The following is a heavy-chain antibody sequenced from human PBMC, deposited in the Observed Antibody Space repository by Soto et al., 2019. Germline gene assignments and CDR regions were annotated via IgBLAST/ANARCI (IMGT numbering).Heavy chain of an antibody. CDR1: GGSFSGYY. Sequence: QVQLQQWGAGLLKPSETLSLTCAVYGGSFSGYYWSWIRQPPGKGLEWIGEINHSGSTNYNPSLKSRVTISVDTSKNQFSLKLSSVTAADTAVYYCARAVVPAAADYWGQGTLVTVSS. CDR2: INHSGST. V-gene: IGHV4-34*01. CDR3: ARAVVPAAADY. D-gene: IGHD2-2*01. J-gene: IGHJ4*02.